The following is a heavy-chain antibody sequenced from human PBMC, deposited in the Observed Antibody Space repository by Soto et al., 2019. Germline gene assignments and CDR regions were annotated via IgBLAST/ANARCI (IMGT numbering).Heavy chain of an antibody. D-gene: IGHD6-19*01. CDR1: GFSLANFP. Sequence: GGSLRLSCVASGFSLANFPINWVRQTPWKGLEWISYISPRGDNIYYAESVKGRFTISRDNARNSLFLQMNSLRDEDAALYYCAKGPHTNIGWHYYFDSLGQGVPVTFYS. CDR2: ISPRGDNI. J-gene: IGHJ4*02. CDR3: AKGPHTNIGWHYYFDS. V-gene: IGHV3-48*02.